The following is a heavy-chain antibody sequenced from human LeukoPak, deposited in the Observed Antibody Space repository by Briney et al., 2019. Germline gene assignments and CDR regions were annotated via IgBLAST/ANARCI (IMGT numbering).Heavy chain of an antibody. CDR3: ARVKKNYAYYFDY. D-gene: IGHD1-7*01. V-gene: IGHV4-34*01. CDR2: INHSGST. CDR1: GVSFSGYY. Sequence: PSETLSLTCAVYGVSFSGYYWSWIRQPPGKGLEWIGEINHSGSTNYNPSLKSRVTISVDTSKNQFSLKLSSVTAADTAVYYCARVKKNYAYYFDYWGQGTLVTVSS. J-gene: IGHJ4*02.